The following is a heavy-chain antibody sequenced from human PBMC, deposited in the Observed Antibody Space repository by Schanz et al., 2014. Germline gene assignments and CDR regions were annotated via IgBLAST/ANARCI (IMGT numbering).Heavy chain of an antibody. CDR3: ARDVYRSGRPFDL. CDR2: IWYDGNNK. D-gene: IGHD5-18*01. V-gene: IGHV3-33*01. Sequence: QVQLVESGGDVVQPGRSLRLSCAASGFTFSSYGMHWVRQAPGKGLEWVAVIWYDGNNKYYADSVKGRFTISRDNAKNSVYLQMNTLRAEDTAIYFCARDVYRSGRPFDLWGQGTLVTVSS. CDR1: GFTFSSYG. J-gene: IGHJ5*02.